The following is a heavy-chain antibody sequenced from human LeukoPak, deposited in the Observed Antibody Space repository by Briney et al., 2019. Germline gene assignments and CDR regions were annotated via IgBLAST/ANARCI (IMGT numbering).Heavy chain of an antibody. CDR2: ISAGGST. V-gene: IGHV3-23*01. CDR1: GFTFGSYA. CDR3: AKRGQYYYDSSGYYYQD. J-gene: IGHJ4*02. D-gene: IGHD3-22*01. Sequence: GGSLRLSCAASGFTFGSYAMSWVRQAPGKGLEWVSAISAGGSTYYADSVKGRFTISRDNSKNTLYLQMNSLRAEDTGVYYCAKRGQYYYDSSGYYYQDWGQGTLVIVSS.